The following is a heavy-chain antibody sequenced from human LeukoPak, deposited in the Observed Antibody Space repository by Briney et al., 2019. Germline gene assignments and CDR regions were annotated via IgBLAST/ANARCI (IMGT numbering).Heavy chain of an antibody. D-gene: IGHD6-13*01. J-gene: IGHJ4*02. CDR3: AKARIAAAGTLNY. Sequence: GGSLRLXCAASGFTFDDYAMHWVRQAPGKELEWVSAISGSGGSTYYADSVKGRFTISRDNSKNTLYLQMNSLRAEDTAAYYCAKARIAAAGTLNYWGQGTLVTVSS. CDR2: ISGSGGST. V-gene: IGHV3-23*01. CDR1: GFTFDDYA.